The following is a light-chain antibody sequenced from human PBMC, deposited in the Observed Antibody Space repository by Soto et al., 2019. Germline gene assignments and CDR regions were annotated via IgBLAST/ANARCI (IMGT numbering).Light chain of an antibody. J-gene: IGKJ5*01. CDR1: QSVSSSY. CDR3: QQYGSSPRIT. V-gene: IGKV3-20*01. CDR2: CAS. Sequence: IVLTQSPGTVSLSPGERATLSCRSSQSVSSSYLALYQQKPGQAPRLLIYCASSRATGIPDRFSGSGSGTDFTLTISRLEAEDFAVYYCQQYGSSPRITFGQGTRLEIK.